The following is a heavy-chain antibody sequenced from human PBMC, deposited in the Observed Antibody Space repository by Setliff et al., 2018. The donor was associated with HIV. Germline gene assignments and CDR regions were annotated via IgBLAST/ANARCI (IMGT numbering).Heavy chain of an antibody. V-gene: IGHV1-2*02. CDR3: ARENSGYRAFDY. CDR2: IYPNSGGT. CDR1: GYTLTAYY. D-gene: IGHD3-22*01. Sequence: VASVKVSCKASGYTLTAYYMHWVRQAPGQGLEWMGWIYPNSGGTKYAQKFQGRVTMTRDTSISTAYMELSRLRSDDTAVYYCARENSGYRAFDYWGQATLVTVSS. J-gene: IGHJ4*02.